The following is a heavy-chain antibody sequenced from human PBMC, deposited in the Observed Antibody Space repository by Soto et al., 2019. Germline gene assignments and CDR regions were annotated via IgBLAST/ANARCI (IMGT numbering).Heavy chain of an antibody. V-gene: IGHV3-30-3*01. Sequence: QVQLVESGGGVVQPGRSLRLSCAASGFTFSSYAMHWVRQAPGKGLEWVAVISYDGSNKYYADSVKGRFTISRDNSKNTLYLQMNSLSAEDTAVYYCARTMTTVHFYYYYYGMDVWGQGTTVTVSS. CDR3: ARTMTTVHFYYYYYGMDV. D-gene: IGHD4-17*01. J-gene: IGHJ6*02. CDR2: ISYDGSNK. CDR1: GFTFSSYA.